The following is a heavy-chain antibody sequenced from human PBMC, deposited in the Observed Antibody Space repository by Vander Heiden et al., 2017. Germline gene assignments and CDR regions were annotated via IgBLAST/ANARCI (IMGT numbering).Heavy chain of an antibody. CDR2: INPNSGAT. J-gene: IGHJ5*02. CDR1: GYSFTDYW. D-gene: IGHD6-19*01. V-gene: IGHV1-2*02. Sequence: QVLVEQSGSEVKKPGASVRVSCKASGYSFTDYWIHWVRRAPGQGLEWMGWINPNSGATKSAQKFQGRVTMTRDTSITTAYMDLDRLTFDDTAMYYCVRDPGGGWGRDPWGQGTLVTVSS. CDR3: VRDPGGGWGRDP.